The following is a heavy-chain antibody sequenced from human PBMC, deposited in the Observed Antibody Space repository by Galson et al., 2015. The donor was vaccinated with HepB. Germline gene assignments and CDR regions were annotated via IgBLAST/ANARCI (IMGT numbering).Heavy chain of an antibody. CDR1: GFTFSSYS. D-gene: IGHD5-24*01. V-gene: IGHV3-21*01. CDR2: ISSSSSYI. Sequence: SLRLSCAASGFTFSSYSMNWVRQAPGKGLEWVSSISSSSSYIYYADSVKGRFTISRDNAKNSLYLQMNSLRAEDTAVYYCARGQRDGYKKNVNPFDYWGQGTLVTVSS. CDR3: ARGQRDGYKKNVNPFDY. J-gene: IGHJ4*02.